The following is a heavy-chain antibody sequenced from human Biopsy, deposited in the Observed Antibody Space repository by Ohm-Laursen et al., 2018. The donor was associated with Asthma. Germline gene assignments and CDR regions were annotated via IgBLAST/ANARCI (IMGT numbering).Heavy chain of an antibody. V-gene: IGHV1-18*01. Sequence: ASVKVSCKTSCYTFNSAGITWLRQAPGQGLEWMGWISVYNGNTKVAQKLQDRVTMITDTSTSQAYMELRSLRSDDTAVYFCARAVDYSHYYGIDVWGQGTTVTVS. CDR3: ARAVDYSHYYGIDV. CDR1: CYTFNSAG. J-gene: IGHJ6*02. CDR2: ISVYNGNT. D-gene: IGHD3-10*01.